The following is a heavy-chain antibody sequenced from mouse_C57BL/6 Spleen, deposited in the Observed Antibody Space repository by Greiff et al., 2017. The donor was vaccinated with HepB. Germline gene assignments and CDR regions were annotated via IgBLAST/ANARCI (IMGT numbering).Heavy chain of an antibody. D-gene: IGHD2-3*01. Sequence: VQLQQPGAELVKPGASVKLSCKASGYTFTSYWMHWVKQRPGRGLEWIGRIDPNSGGTKYNEKFKSKATLTVDRPSSTAYMQLSSLTSEDSAVYYCARSMMVTSLFHYAMDYWGQGTSVTVSS. CDR1: GYTFTSYW. CDR2: IDPNSGGT. CDR3: ARSMMVTSLFHYAMDY. J-gene: IGHJ4*01. V-gene: IGHV1-72*01.